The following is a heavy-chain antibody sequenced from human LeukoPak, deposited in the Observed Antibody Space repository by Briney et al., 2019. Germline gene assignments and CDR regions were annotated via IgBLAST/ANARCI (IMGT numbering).Heavy chain of an antibody. D-gene: IGHD2-2*01. J-gene: IGHJ4*02. CDR1: GGSISSSSYY. CDR2: IYHSGST. CDR3: ARGAEYQLLPFDY. V-gene: IGHV4-39*07. Sequence: SETLSLTCTVSGGSISSSSYYWGWIRQPPGKGLEWIGYIYHSGSTYYNPSLKSRVTISVDRSKNQFSLKLSSVTAADTAVYYCARGAEYQLLPFDYWGQGTLVTVSS.